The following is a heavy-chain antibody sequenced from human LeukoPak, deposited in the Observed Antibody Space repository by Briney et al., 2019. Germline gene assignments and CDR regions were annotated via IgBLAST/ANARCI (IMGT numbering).Heavy chain of an antibody. D-gene: IGHD3-9*01. CDR2: IYYSGST. CDR3: ARAAYYDILTEEDWFDP. CDR1: GGSISSYY. J-gene: IGHJ5*02. V-gene: IGHV4-59*01. Sequence: SETLSLTCTVYGGSISSYYWSWIRQPPGKGLEWIGYIYYSGSTNYNPSLKSRVTISVDTSKNQFSLKLSSVTAADTAVYYCARAAYYDILTEEDWFDPWGQGTLVTVSS.